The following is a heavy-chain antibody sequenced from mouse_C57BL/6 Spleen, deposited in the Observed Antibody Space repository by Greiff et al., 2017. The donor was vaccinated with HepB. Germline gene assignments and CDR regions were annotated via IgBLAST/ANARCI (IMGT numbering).Heavy chain of an antibody. V-gene: IGHV1-55*01. CDR1: GYTFTSYW. Sequence: QVQLQQSGAELVKPGASVKMSCKASGYTFTSYWITWVKQRPGQGLEWIGDIYPGSGSTNYNEKFKSKATLTVDTSSSTAYMQLSSLTSEDSAVYYCARHRRRGDAMDYWGQGTSVTVSS. J-gene: IGHJ4*01. CDR3: ARHRRRGDAMDY. CDR2: IYPGSGST.